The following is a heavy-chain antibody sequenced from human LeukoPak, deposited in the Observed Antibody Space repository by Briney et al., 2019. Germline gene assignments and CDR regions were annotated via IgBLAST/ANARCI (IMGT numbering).Heavy chain of an antibody. Sequence: GRSLRLSCAASGFTFSSYGMHWVRQAPGKGLEWVAVISYDGSNKYYADSVKGRFTISRDNAKNSLYLQMNSLRAEDTALYYCAGGRGSSWSDHDAFDIWGQGTMVTVSS. CDR2: ISYDGSNK. CDR1: GFTFSSYG. V-gene: IGHV3-30*03. D-gene: IGHD6-13*01. J-gene: IGHJ3*02. CDR3: AGGRGSSWSDHDAFDI.